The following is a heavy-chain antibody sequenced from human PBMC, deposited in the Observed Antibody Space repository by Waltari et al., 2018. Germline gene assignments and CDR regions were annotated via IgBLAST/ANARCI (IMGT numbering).Heavy chain of an antibody. V-gene: IGHV1-69*13. CDR1: GGTFSSYA. Sequence: QVQLVQSGAEVKKPGSSVKVSCKASGGTFSSYAISWVRQAPGQGLEWMGGISPTFGTANYAQNFQGRVTITADESTSTAYMELSSLRSEDTAVYYCASSYGGVAGYLDYWGQGTLVTVSS. CDR2: ISPTFGTA. J-gene: IGHJ4*02. D-gene: IGHD6-19*01. CDR3: ASSYGGVAGYLDY.